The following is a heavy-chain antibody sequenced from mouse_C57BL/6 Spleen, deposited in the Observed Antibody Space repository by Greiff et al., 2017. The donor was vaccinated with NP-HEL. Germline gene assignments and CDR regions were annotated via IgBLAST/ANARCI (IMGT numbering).Heavy chain of an antibody. CDR2: IDPNSGGT. Sequence: QVQLQQPGAELVKPGASVKLSCKASGYTFTSYWMHWVKQRPGRGLEWIGRIDPNSGGTKYNEKFKSKATLTVAKPSSTAYMQLSRLTSEDYAVYYCAREDWDVDYAMDYWGQGTSVTVSS. J-gene: IGHJ4*01. D-gene: IGHD4-1*01. CDR3: AREDWDVDYAMDY. V-gene: IGHV1-72*01. CDR1: GYTFTSYW.